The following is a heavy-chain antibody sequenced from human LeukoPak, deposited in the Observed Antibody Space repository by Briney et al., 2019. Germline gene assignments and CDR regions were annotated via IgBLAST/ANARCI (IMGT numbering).Heavy chain of an antibody. CDR1: GDSISNYH. V-gene: IGHV4-4*07. Sequence: SETLSLTCTVSGDSISNYHWSWIRQSAGKGLEWIGRINTSGNTNYNPSLKSRVTMSLDTSKNQFSLNVSSVTVADTAVFYCARERLGFRVDVWGKGTTVTVSS. D-gene: IGHD5-12*01. CDR3: ARERLGFRVDV. J-gene: IGHJ6*04. CDR2: INTSGNT.